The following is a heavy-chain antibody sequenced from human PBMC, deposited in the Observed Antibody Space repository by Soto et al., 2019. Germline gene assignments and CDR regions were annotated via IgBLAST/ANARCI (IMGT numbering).Heavy chain of an antibody. CDR1: GFTFDNYA. CDR3: AKDLATQGA. V-gene: IGHV3-9*01. J-gene: IGHJ4*02. CDR2: ISWNSGNI. Sequence: PGGSLRLSCAVSGFTFDNYAMHWVRQGPGKGLEWVSGISWNSGNIDYADSVKGRFTISRDNAKNSLYLQMNSLRADDTAFYYCAKDLATQGAWGRGTLVTVSS. D-gene: IGHD1-1*01.